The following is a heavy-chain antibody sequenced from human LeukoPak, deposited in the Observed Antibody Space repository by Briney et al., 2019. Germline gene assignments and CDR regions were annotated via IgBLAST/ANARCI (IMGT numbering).Heavy chain of an antibody. V-gene: IGHV1-46*01. CDR1: GYTFTSYY. CDR3: ARCGEPSYDILTGYSRFDS. Sequence: ASVKVSCKASGYTFTSYYMHWVRQAPGQGLEWMGIINPSGGRTSYAQKFQGRVTMTRDTSTSTVYMEVRSLRSEDTAVYYCARCGEPSYDILTGYSRFDSWGQGTLVTVSS. J-gene: IGHJ4*02. D-gene: IGHD3-9*01. CDR2: INPSGGRT.